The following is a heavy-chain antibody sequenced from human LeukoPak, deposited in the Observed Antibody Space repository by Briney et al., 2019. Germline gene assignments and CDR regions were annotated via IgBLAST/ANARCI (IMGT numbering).Heavy chain of an antibody. D-gene: IGHD3-22*01. V-gene: IGHV4-39*01. CDR1: GGSISSSSYY. CDR3: ARLYYDSSGYYRICYFDY. Sequence: KPSETLSLTCTVSGGSISSSSYYWGWIRQPPGKGLEWIGSIYYSGSAYYNPSLKSRVTISVDTSKNQFSLNLSSVTAADTAVYYCARLYYDSSGYYRICYFDYWGQGTLVTVSS. CDR2: IYYSGSA. J-gene: IGHJ4*02.